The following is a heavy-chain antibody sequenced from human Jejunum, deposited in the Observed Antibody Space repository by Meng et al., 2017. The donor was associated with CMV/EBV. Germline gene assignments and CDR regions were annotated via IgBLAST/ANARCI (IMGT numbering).Heavy chain of an antibody. J-gene: IGHJ4*02. CDR3: ARNGIFFDY. CDR1: GYTFTSYD. V-gene: IGHV1-8*01. CDR2: TNPRSANT. Sequence: KVSCKASGYTFTSYDINWVRQAAGQGLEWMGWTNPRSANTGSAQKFQGRLTMTTNTSIGTAYMELSSLRSEDTAVYYCARNGIFFDYWGQGALVTVSS. D-gene: IGHD1-14*01.